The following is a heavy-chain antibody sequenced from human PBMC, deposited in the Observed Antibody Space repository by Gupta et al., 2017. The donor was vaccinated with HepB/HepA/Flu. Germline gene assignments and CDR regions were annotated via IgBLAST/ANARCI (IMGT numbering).Heavy chain of an antibody. Sequence: FKNYALNWVRQAPGKGLEWVSGISGRGTNTYYADSVKGRFTFSRDDSKNTKFLQMSSLRVEDTATYYCTTNTSAYAAFDYWGQGTVVTVSS. CDR2: ISGRGTNT. CDR1: FKNYA. D-gene: IGHD6-19*01. J-gene: IGHJ4*02. V-gene: IGHV3-23*01. CDR3: TTNTSAYAAFDY.